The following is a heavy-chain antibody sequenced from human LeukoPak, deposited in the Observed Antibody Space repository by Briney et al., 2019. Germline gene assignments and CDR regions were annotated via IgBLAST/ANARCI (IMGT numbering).Heavy chain of an antibody. CDR2: ISGSGGST. D-gene: IGHD3-10*01. J-gene: IGHJ3*02. V-gene: IGHV3-23*01. CDR3: AKGFRRFGELLDAFDI. Sequence: PGGSLRLSCAASGFTFSTYGMSWVRQAPGKGLEWVSAISGSGGSTYYADSVNDRFTISRDNSKNTLYLQMNSLRAEDTAVYYCAKGFRRFGELLDAFDIWGQGTMVTVSS. CDR1: GFTFSTYG.